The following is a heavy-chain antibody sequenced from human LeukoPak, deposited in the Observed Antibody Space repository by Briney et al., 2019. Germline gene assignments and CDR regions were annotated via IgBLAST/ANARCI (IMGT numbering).Heavy chain of an antibody. V-gene: IGHV4-61*02. CDR1: GGSISSGSYY. CDR3: ARRGGSPLGAFDI. D-gene: IGHD1-26*01. J-gene: IGHJ3*02. Sequence: SETLSLTCAVSGGSISSGSYYWSWIRQPAGKGLEWIGRIYTSGSTNYNPSLKSRVTISVDTSKNQFSLKLSSVTAADTAVYYCARRGGSPLGAFDIWGQGTMVTVSS. CDR2: IYTSGST.